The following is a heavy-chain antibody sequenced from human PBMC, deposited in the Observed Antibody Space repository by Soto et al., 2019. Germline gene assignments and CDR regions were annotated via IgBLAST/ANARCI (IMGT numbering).Heavy chain of an antibody. CDR2: INAGNGNT. D-gene: IGHD3-10*01. CDR1: GYTFTSYA. V-gene: IGHV1-3*05. J-gene: IGHJ5*02. CDR3: ARGTPVWFDP. Sequence: QVQLVQSGAEEKKPGASVKVSCKASGYTFTSYAMHWVRQAPGQRLEWMGWINAGNGNTKYSQKFQGRVTITRDTPASTASMELISLRSEDTAVYYCARGTPVWFDPWGQGTLVTVSS.